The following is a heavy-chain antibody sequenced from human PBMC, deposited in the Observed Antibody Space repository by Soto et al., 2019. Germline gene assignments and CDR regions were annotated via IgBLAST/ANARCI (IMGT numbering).Heavy chain of an antibody. CDR2: IYYSGST. D-gene: IGHD6-13*01. V-gene: IGHV4-59*08. CDR3: ARSSSSWTPFFDY. CDR1: GGSISSYY. Sequence: QVQLQESGPGLVKPSETLSLTCTVSGGSISSYYWSWIRQTPGQGLEWIGYIYYSGSTNYNPSHKSRVTISVDTSENQFSLKLNSVTAADTALYYCARSSSSWTPFFDYWGQGTLVTVSS. J-gene: IGHJ4*02.